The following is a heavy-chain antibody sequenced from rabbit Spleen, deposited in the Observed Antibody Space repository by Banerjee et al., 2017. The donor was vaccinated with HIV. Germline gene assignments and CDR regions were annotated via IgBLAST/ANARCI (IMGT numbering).Heavy chain of an antibody. CDR2: IYTGNGKN. J-gene: IGHJ4*01. CDR1: GFSFSSSYD. Sequence: QEQLVESGGGLVKPGASLTLTCTASGFSFSSSYDMSWVRQAPGKGLEWIGFIYTGNGKNYYASWAKGRFTISKTSSTTVTLQLTSLTAADTATYFCARDNGYAGYGYSTLDLWGQGTLVTV. CDR3: ARDNGYAGYGYSTLDL. D-gene: IGHD8-1*01. V-gene: IGHV1S45*01.